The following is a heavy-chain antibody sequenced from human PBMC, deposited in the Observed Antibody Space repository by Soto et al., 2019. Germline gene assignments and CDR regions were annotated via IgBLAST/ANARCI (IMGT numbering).Heavy chain of an antibody. CDR3: VRFWPPPYSDALTDYTDAFDY. Sequence: ASVKVSCKTSGYTFTKFGLSWVRQAPGQGLEWMGWISAYNGNTNYAQNFQGRVTMTTDTSTSTAYMELRSLRSDDTAVYYCVRFWPPPYSDALTDYTDAFDYWGQGTLVTVSS. D-gene: IGHD3-9*01. CDR1: GYTFTKFG. V-gene: IGHV1-18*01. CDR2: ISAYNGNT. J-gene: IGHJ4*02.